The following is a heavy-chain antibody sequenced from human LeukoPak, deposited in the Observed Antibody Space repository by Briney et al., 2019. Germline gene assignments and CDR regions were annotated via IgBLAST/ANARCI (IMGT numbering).Heavy chain of an antibody. J-gene: IGHJ4*02. D-gene: IGHD3-3*01. CDR2: IGTAGDT. CDR3: ARFTTPYGFDY. Sequence: GGSLRLSCAASGFTFSSYDMHWVRQATEKGLEWVSAIGTAGDTYYPSSVKGRFTISRENAKNSLYLQMNSLRAGDTAVYYCARFTTPYGFDYWGQGTLVTVSS. V-gene: IGHV3-13*01. CDR1: GFTFSSYD.